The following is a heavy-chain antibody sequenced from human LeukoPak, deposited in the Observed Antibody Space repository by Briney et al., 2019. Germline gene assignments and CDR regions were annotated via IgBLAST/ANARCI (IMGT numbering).Heavy chain of an antibody. J-gene: IGHJ4*02. V-gene: IGHV3-7*01. D-gene: IGHD3-22*01. CDR2: TKKDGSEK. Sequence: GGSLRLSCAASGFTFSSYWMSWVRQAPGKGLEWVANTKKDGSEKEYVGSVKGRFTISRDNAKNSLYLQMNSLRVEDTAVYYCVRVDTSGYYYELSFDYWGQGTLVTVSS. CDR3: VRVDTSGYYYELSFDY. CDR1: GFTFSSYW.